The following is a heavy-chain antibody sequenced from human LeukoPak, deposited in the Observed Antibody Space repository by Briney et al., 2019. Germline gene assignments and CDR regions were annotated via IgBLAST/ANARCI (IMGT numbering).Heavy chain of an antibody. CDR3: STDSPTGFDH. CDR1: GASIRSYY. V-gene: IGHV4-59*01. D-gene: IGHD2-8*02. Sequence: SETLSLTCTVSGASIRSYYWSWTWQTPGKGLEWIGYIYHTGSTKYNPSLKSRVTISIDTSKNHFSLTLTPVTAADTAVYYCSTDSPTGFDHWGQGALVTVSS. J-gene: IGHJ4*02. CDR2: IYHTGST.